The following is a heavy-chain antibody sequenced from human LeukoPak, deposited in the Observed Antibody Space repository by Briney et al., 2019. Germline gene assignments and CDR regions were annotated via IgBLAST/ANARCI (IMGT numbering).Heavy chain of an antibody. CDR1: GGSISSYY. J-gene: IGHJ4*02. CDR3: ARGYSGSYGRFDY. D-gene: IGHD1-26*01. V-gene: IGHV4-59*01. Sequence: SETLSLTCTVSGGSISSYYWSWIRQPPGKGLEWIGYIYYSGSTNYNPSLKSRVTISVDTSKNQFSLKLSSVTAADTAVYYCARGYSGSYGRFDYWGQGTLVTVSS. CDR2: IYYSGST.